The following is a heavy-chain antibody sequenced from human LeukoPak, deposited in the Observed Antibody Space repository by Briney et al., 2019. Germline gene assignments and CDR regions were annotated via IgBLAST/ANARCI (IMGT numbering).Heavy chain of an antibody. CDR1: GGSISSYY. CDR3: ARRRPYYYGSGSYHFPYGMDV. D-gene: IGHD3-10*01. Sequence: SETLSLTCTVSGGSISSYYWSWIRQPPGKGLEWIGYIYYSGSTNYNPSLKSRVTISVDTSKNQFSLKLSSVTAADTAVYYCARRRPYYYGSGSYHFPYGMDVWGQGTTVTVSS. CDR2: IYYSGST. J-gene: IGHJ6*02. V-gene: IGHV4-59*01.